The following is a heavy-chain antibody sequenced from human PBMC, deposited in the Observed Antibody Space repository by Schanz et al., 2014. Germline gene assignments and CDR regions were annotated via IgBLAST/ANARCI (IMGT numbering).Heavy chain of an antibody. V-gene: IGHV3-23*01. Sequence: ELQLLESGGGLVQPGGSLRLSCAASGFTFTSFAMTWVRQAPGKGLGWVSTLSGSGGSTYSADSVKGRFTISRDNSKNTLFLQMSSLRAEDTAVYYCAKALSHRASSSWAHPFDIWGHGTMVTVSS. CDR3: AKALSHRASSSWAHPFDI. CDR2: LSGSGGST. CDR1: GFTFTSFA. J-gene: IGHJ3*02. D-gene: IGHD6-6*01.